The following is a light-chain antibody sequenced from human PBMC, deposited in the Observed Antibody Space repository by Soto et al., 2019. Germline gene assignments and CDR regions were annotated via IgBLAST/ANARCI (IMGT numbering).Light chain of an antibody. CDR3: QQYNNWPPYT. CDR1: QSVSIN. V-gene: IGKV3-15*01. CDR2: GAT. Sequence: TQSPATLSVSPGEGATLSCRASQSVSINLAWYQQKPGQAPRLIIYGATTRATGTPARFSGSGSGTEFTLTITSLQSEDFALYFCQQYNNWPPYTFGQGTKVDIK. J-gene: IGKJ2*01.